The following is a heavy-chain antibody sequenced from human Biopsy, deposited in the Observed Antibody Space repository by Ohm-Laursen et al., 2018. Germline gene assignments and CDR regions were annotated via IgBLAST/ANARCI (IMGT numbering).Heavy chain of an antibody. D-gene: IGHD3-22*01. V-gene: IGHV4-59*01. CDR1: GGSISSDY. CDR2: VYYTGST. CDR3: ARDRGYYSDRTVPGYFDL. Sequence: VTLSLTCTVSGGSISSDYWSWIRQPPGQGRQWIGYVYYTGSTDYNPSLQSRVTTSVDTSKNHYSLRFRPVTPADTAIYYWARDRGYYSDRTVPGYFDLGGRGTRATVSS. J-gene: IGHJ2*01.